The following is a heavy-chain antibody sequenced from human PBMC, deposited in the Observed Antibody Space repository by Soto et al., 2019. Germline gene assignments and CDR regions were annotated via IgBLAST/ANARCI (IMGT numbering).Heavy chain of an antibody. V-gene: IGHV3-30*18. CDR2: ISYDGSNK. CDR3: AKDHTFDY. CDR1: GFTFSSYG. Sequence: QVQLVESGGGVVQPGRSLRLSCAASGFTFSSYGMHWVRQAPGKGLEWVAVISYDGSNKYYADSVKGRFTISRDNSKNTLYLQMNSLRAEDTAVYYCAKDHTFDYWGQGTLVTVSS. J-gene: IGHJ4*02.